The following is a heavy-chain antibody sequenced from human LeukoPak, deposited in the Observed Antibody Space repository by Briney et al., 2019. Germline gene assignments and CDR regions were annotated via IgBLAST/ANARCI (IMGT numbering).Heavy chain of an antibody. Sequence: APVKVSCKASGYTFTSYGISWVRQAPGQGLEWMGWISAYNGNTNYAQKLQGRVTMTTDTSTSTAYMELRSLRSDDTAVYYCARDTAVVVVAATPNGMDVWGQGTTVTVSS. CDR2: ISAYNGNT. J-gene: IGHJ6*02. D-gene: IGHD2-15*01. V-gene: IGHV1-18*01. CDR3: ARDTAVVVVAATPNGMDV. CDR1: GYTFTSYG.